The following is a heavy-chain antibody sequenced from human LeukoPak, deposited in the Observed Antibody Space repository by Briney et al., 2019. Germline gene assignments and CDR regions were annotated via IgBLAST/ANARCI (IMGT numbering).Heavy chain of an antibody. CDR1: GGSFSGYY. J-gene: IGHJ4*02. V-gene: IGHV4-34*01. Sequence: PSETLSLTCAVYGGSFSGYYWSWIRQPPGKGLEWIGEINHSGSTNYNPSLKSRVTISVDTSKNQFSLKLSSVTAADTAVYYCARGRSPTYYYGSGSYPTPPSFDYWGQGTLVTVSS. D-gene: IGHD3-10*01. CDR2: INHSGST. CDR3: ARGRSPTYYYGSGSYPTPPSFDY.